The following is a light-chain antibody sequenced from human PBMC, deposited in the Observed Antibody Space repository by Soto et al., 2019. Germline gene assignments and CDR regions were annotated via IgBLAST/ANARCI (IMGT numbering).Light chain of an antibody. CDR1: STDVGGYTY. Sequence: QSALTQPASVSGSPGQSITISCTGSSTDVGGYTYVPWYQQFPGKPPKLMIYEVSNRPSGVSNRFSGSKSGNTASLTISGLQAEDEADYYCSSYTSGSTLVFGGGTKLTVL. V-gene: IGLV2-14*03. J-gene: IGLJ3*02. CDR3: SSYTSGSTLV. CDR2: EVS.